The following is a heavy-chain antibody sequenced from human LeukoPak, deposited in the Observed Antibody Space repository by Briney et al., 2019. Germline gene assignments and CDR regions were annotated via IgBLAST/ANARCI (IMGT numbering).Heavy chain of an antibody. Sequence: PGGSLRLSCAASGFTFSNGWMSWVRQAPGKGLEWVSYIGGGSRTIYYADSVKGRFTISRDNAKNSLYLQMNSLRDEDTAVYYCARWVRGSLDNWFDPWGQGTLVTVSS. D-gene: IGHD6-13*01. CDR2: IGGGSRTI. V-gene: IGHV3-48*02. CDR1: GFTFSNGW. J-gene: IGHJ5*02. CDR3: ARWVRGSLDNWFDP.